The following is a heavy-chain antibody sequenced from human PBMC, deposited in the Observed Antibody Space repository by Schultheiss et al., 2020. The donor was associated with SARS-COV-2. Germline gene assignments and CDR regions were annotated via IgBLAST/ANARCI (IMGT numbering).Heavy chain of an antibody. Sequence: SVKVSCKASGFTFSNSAIQWVRQARGQRLEWIGWIVVGSTNTNYAQEFQERVTMTRNTSISTAYMELSSLRSEDTAVYYCARDHCVSSGCYEAYYYGMDLWGQGTTVTVSS. CDR1: GFTFSNSA. CDR2: IVVGSTNT. J-gene: IGHJ6*02. CDR3: ARDHCVSSGCYEAYYYGMDL. V-gene: IGHV1-58*02. D-gene: IGHD2-2*01.